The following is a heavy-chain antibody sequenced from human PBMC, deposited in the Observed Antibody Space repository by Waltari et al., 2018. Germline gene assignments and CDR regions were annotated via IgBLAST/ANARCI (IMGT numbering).Heavy chain of an antibody. Sequence: QVQLQESGPGLVKPSETLSLTCTVSGGSISSYYWSWIRQPPGKGLEWIGYIYYSGSTNYNPSLKSRVTISVDTSKNQFSLKLSSVTAADTAVYYCAREERGNYDYVYWGQGTLVTVSS. J-gene: IGHJ4*02. CDR2: IYYSGST. CDR3: AREERGNYDYVY. D-gene: IGHD3-16*01. CDR1: GGSISSYY. V-gene: IGHV4-59*01.